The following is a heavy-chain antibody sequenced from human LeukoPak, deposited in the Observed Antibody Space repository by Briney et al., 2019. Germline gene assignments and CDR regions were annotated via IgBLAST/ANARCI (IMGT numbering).Heavy chain of an antibody. CDR1: GGTFSSYA. CDR3: ARVVCSGGSCHSRDFGMDV. CDR2: ISAYNGNT. Sequence: GASVKVSCKASGGTFSSYAISWVRQAPGQGLEWMGWISAYNGNTNYAQKLQGRVAMTTDTSTSTAYMELRSLRSDDTAVYYCARVVCSGGSCHSRDFGMDVWGQGTTVTVSS. D-gene: IGHD2-15*01. J-gene: IGHJ6*02. V-gene: IGHV1-18*01.